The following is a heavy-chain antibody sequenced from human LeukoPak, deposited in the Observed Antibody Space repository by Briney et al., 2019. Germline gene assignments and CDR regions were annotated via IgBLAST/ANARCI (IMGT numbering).Heavy chain of an antibody. CDR3: ATVAAYCGGDCYWYFDL. Sequence: ASVKVSCKVSGYTLTELSMHWVRQAPGKWLEWMGGFDPEDGETIYAQKFQGRVTMTEDTSTDTAYMELSSLRSEDTAVYYCATVAAYCGGDCYWYFDLWGRGTLVTVSS. V-gene: IGHV1-24*01. CDR1: GYTLTELS. J-gene: IGHJ2*01. CDR2: FDPEDGET. D-gene: IGHD2-21*02.